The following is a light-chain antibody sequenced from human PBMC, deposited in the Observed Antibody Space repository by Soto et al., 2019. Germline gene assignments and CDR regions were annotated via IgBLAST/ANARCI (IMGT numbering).Light chain of an antibody. CDR1: QSISNH. V-gene: IGKV1-39*01. J-gene: IGKJ1*01. Sequence: DIQMTQSPSSLSASVEDRVIITCRASQSISNHLNWYQQRPGKAPKILIFAASSLQSGVPSRFSGTGSGPDCTLPFSSLQSEDFETYYSQQSYSTPPTFGQGTKVDIK. CDR3: QQSYSTPPT. CDR2: AAS.